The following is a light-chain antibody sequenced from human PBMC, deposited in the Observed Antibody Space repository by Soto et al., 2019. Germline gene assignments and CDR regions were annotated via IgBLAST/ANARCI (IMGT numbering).Light chain of an antibody. CDR3: GLYTSGNPHV. CDR2: EAR. J-gene: IGLJ1*01. V-gene: IGLV2-18*01. Sequence: QSVLTHPPSVSFPPGQLVTISCTGTSIAFVSYNRVSWHQQPPGTAPKLIIYEARNRPSGVPDRFSGSKSGNTASLTISGLQAADEADYYCGLYTSGNPHVFGNGTKVTVL. CDR1: SIAFVSYNR.